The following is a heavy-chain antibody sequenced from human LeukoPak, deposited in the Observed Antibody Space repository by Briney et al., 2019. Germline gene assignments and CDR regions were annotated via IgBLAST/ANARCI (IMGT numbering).Heavy chain of an antibody. J-gene: IGHJ3*02. V-gene: IGHV4-39*01. CDR1: GGSISSSSYY. CDR3: ARHLPYSSSGHDAFDI. CDR2: IYYSGST. Sequence: SETLSLTCTVSGGSISSSSYYWGWIRQPPGKGLEWIGSIYYSGSTYYNPSLESRVTISVDTSKNQFSLKLSSVTAADTAVYYCARHLPYSSSGHDAFDIWGQGTMVTVSS. D-gene: IGHD6-6*01.